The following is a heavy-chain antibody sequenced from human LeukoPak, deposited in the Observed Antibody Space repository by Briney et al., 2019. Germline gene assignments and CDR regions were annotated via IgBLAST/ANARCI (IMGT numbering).Heavy chain of an antibody. J-gene: IGHJ5*02. CDR2: IYLSGST. CDR3: ARHYGP. CDR1: GGSISSSNW. V-gene: IGHV4-4*02. D-gene: IGHD3-16*01. Sequence: SETLSLTCVVSGGSISSSNWWSWVRQPPGKGLEWIGEIYLSGSTYYNPSLKSRVTISVDTSKNQFSLKLNSVTAADTAVYYCARHYGPWGQGTLVTVSS.